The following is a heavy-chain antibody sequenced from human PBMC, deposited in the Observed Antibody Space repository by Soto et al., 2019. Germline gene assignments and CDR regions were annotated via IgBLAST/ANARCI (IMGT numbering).Heavy chain of an antibody. CDR3: ARHGIVVVPAAHFDY. J-gene: IGHJ4*02. CDR2: IYYSGST. V-gene: IGHV4-39*01. Sequence: SETLSLTCTVSGGSISSSSYYWGWIRQPPGKGLEWIGSIYYSGSTYYNPSLKSRVTISVDTSKNQFSLKLSSVTAADTAVYYCARHGIVVVPAAHFDYWGQGTLVTVSS. CDR1: GGSISSSSYY. D-gene: IGHD2-2*01.